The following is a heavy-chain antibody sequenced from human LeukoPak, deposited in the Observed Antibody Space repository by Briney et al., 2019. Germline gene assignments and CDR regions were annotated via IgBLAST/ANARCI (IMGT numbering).Heavy chain of an antibody. D-gene: IGHD4-17*01. CDR2: IGDSGSST. CDR3: ARRPYAGAFDI. Sequence: GGSLRLSCAASGFTFSKYAMSWIRQVPGKGLEWVSSIGDSGSSTYYADSVKGRFIISRDNSKNTLYLQMSSLRVEDTAIYYCARRPYAGAFDIWGQGTMVTVSS. CDR1: GFTFSKYA. J-gene: IGHJ3*02. V-gene: IGHV3-23*01.